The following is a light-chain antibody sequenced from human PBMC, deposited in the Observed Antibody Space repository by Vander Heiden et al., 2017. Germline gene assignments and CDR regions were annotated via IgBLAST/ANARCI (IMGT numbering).Light chain of an antibody. CDR1: SSNVGAGYD. Sequence: QSVLTHPPSVSGAPRQRVTISCTSSSSNVGAGYDVHWYQQLPGTAPKLLIYGNSHRPSGVPDRFSGSKSGTSASLAITGLQAEDEADYYCQSYDSRLSGVVFGGGTKLTVL. CDR2: GNS. J-gene: IGLJ2*01. CDR3: QSYDSRLSGVV. V-gene: IGLV1-40*01.